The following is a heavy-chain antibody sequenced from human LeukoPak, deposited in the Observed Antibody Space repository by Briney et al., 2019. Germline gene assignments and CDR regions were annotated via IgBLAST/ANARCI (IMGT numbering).Heavy chain of an antibody. J-gene: IGHJ4*02. CDR2: ISANGLST. D-gene: IGHD3-3*01. Sequence: PGGSLRLSCAASGFTFSNYWMSWVRQAPGKGLEWVSAISANGLSTYYAGSVRGRFTISRDNSRNTLSLQVNILRAEDTAVYYCAKGYEFWSGYWDSWGQGTPVTVSS. CDR3: AKGYEFWSGYWDS. V-gene: IGHV3-23*01. CDR1: GFTFSNYW.